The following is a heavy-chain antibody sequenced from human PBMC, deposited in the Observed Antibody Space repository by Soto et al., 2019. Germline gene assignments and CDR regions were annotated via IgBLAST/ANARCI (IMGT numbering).Heavy chain of an antibody. J-gene: IGHJ4*02. CDR1: GFTFSSYA. CDR3: AKDIGILTGYYFFRSPKDRFDKDY. V-gene: IGHV3-23*01. CDR2: ISGSGGST. D-gene: IGHD3-9*01. Sequence: EVQLLESGGGLVQPGGSLRLSCAASGFTFSSYAMSWVRQAPGKGLEWVSAISGSGGSTYYADSVKGRFTISRDNSENTLYLQMNSLRAEDTAVYYCAKDIGILTGYYFFRSPKDRFDKDYWGQGTLVTVSS.